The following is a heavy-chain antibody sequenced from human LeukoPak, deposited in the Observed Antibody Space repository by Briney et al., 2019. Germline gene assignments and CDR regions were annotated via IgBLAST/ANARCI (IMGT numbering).Heavy chain of an antibody. V-gene: IGHV4-59*12. D-gene: IGHD3-22*01. J-gene: IGHJ4*02. CDR2: IYYSGRT. Sequence: PSETLSLTCSVSSGSISSYYWSWIRQPPGKGLEWIGYIYYSGRTSYNPSLKSRVTISVDTSKNHFSLTLSSVTAADTAVYYCARDAPWYYYDSSGNDYWGQGTLVTVSS. CDR3: ARDAPWYYYDSSGNDY. CDR1: SGSISSYY.